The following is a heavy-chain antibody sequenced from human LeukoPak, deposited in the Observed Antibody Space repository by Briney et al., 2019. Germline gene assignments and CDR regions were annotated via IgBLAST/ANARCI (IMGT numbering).Heavy chain of an antibody. Sequence: GGSLRLSCAASGFTFSTYAKSWVRQAPGKGLEWVSAISGSGGTTYYADSVKGRFTISRDNSKNMLYLQMNSLRAEETAVYYCAKDVVVTAHRALDYWGQGTLVTVSS. V-gene: IGHV3-23*01. CDR2: ISGSGGTT. CDR3: AKDVVVTAHRALDY. D-gene: IGHD2-21*02. CDR1: GFTFSTYA. J-gene: IGHJ4*02.